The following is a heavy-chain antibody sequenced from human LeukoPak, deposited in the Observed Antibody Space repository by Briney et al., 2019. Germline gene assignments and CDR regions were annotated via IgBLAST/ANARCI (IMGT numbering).Heavy chain of an antibody. Sequence: SETLSLTCTVSGGSISSYYWSWIRQPPGKGLEWIGYIYYTGSTNYNPSLKSRVTMSVDTSKNQFSLIVISVTAADTAVYYCARVAIAARGYYFDYWGQGALVTVSS. D-gene: IGHD6-6*01. V-gene: IGHV4-59*01. CDR2: IYYTGST. CDR1: GGSISSYY. J-gene: IGHJ4*02. CDR3: ARVAIAARGYYFDY.